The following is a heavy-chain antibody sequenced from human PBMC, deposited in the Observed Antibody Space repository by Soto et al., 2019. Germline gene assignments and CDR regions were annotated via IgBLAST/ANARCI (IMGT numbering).Heavy chain of an antibody. J-gene: IGHJ4*02. Sequence: EVQILESGGGLVQPGGSLRLSCAASGFPFSNYAMAWVRQAPGKGLEWVSAISGTTGHAFYADSVKVRFTISRDNSKNTLYLQMDSLRAEDTAVYHCARDPSEYIWGSYLRYYEYWGQGTLVTVSS. V-gene: IGHV3-23*01. CDR3: ARDPSEYIWGSYLRYYEY. D-gene: IGHD3-16*01. CDR2: ISGTTGHA. CDR1: GFPFSNYA.